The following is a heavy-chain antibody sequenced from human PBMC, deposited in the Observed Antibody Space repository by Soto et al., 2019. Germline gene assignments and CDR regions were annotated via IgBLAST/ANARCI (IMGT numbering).Heavy chain of an antibody. J-gene: IGHJ6*02. CDR1: GGSISSGGYY. CDR3: ARILVLPAAIFYYYYGMDV. D-gene: IGHD2-2*01. V-gene: IGHV4-31*03. CDR2: IYYSGST. Sequence: SETLSLTCTVSGGSISSGGYYWSWIRQHPGKGLEWIGYIYYSGSTYYNPSLKSRVTISVDTSKNQFSMKLSSVTAADTAVYYCARILVLPAAIFYYYYGMDVWGQGTTVTVSS.